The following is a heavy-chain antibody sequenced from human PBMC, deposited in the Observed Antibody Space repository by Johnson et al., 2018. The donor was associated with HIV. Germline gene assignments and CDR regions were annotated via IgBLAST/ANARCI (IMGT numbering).Heavy chain of an antibody. CDR2: IWYDGSNK. D-gene: IGHD3-10*01. Sequence: QVQVVESGGGVVQVGRSLRLSCEASGFTFSRYGMHWVRQAPGKGLEWVAVIWYDGSNKNYTESVKGRFSISRDNAKNSLYLQMNSLRAEGTAVYYCTTEVVGQGGGAFDIWGQGTMVTVAS. CDR3: TTEVVGQGGGAFDI. J-gene: IGHJ3*02. V-gene: IGHV3-33*03. CDR1: GFTFSRYG.